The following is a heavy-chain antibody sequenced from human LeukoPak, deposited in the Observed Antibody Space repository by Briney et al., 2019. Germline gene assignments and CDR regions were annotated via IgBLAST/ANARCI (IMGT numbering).Heavy chain of an antibody. J-gene: IGHJ4*02. V-gene: IGHV3-21*01. CDR1: GFTFSSYS. CDR3: ARATLRWELQAFDY. CDR2: ISSSSSYI. D-gene: IGHD1-26*01. Sequence: PGGSPRLSCAASGFTFSSYSMNWVRQAPGKGLEWVSSISSSSSYIYYADSVKGRFTISRDNAKNSLYLQMNSLRAEDTAVYYCARATLRWELQAFDYWGQGTLVTVSS.